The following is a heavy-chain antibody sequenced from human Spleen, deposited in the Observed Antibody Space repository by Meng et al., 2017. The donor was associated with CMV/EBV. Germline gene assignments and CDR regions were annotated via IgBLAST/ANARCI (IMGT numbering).Heavy chain of an antibody. CDR2: ISVYHGKT. V-gene: IGHV1-18*01. CDR3: AREASGFDI. Sequence: ASVKVSCKASGYTFTSYGISWVRQAPGQGLEWMGWISVYHGKTKYAQKVQGRVTMTTDTSTSTAYMELRSLKSDDTAVYYCAREASGFDIWGQGTMVTVSS. CDR1: GYTFTSYG. J-gene: IGHJ3*02. D-gene: IGHD3-10*01.